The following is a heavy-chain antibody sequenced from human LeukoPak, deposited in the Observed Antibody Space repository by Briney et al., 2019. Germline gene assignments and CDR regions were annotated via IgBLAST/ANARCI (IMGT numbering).Heavy chain of an antibody. CDR1: GFTFSDYY. Sequence: GGSLRLSCAASGFTFSDYYMSWIRQAPGKGLEWVSYISSGSSPIYYADSVKGRFTISRDNAKKSLYLQMNSLRAEDTAVYYCVRAVPAAILGAFDIWGQGTMVTVSS. D-gene: IGHD2-2*02. CDR3: VRAVPAAILGAFDI. CDR2: ISSGSSPI. V-gene: IGHV3-11*04. J-gene: IGHJ3*02.